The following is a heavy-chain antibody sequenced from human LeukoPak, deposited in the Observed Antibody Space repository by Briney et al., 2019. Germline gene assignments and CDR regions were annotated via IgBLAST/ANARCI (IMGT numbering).Heavy chain of an antibody. V-gene: IGHV3-23*01. D-gene: IGHD6-19*01. Sequence: GGSLRLSCAASGFTFSSYAMSWVRQAPGKGLEWVSAISGSGGSTYYADSVKGRFTISRDNSKNTLYLQMNSLRAEDTAVYYCAKHIRSFRRSKEQWRGGDYFDYWGQGTLVTVSS. CDR3: AKHIRSFRRSKEQWRGGDYFDY. CDR1: GFTFSSYA. CDR2: ISGSGGST. J-gene: IGHJ4*02.